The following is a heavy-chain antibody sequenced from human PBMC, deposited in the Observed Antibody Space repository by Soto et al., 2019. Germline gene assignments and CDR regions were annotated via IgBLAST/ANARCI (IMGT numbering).Heavy chain of an antibody. J-gene: IGHJ6*02. CDR2: ISAYNGNT. D-gene: IGHD6-13*01. CDR1: GYTFTSYV. V-gene: IGHV1-18*01. Sequence: ASVKVSCKASGYTFTSYVISWVRQAPGQGLEWMGWISAYNGNTNYAQKLQGRVTMTTDTSTSTAYMELRSLRSDDTAVYYCARDGIAAAGTYYYYGMDVWGQGTTVTVSS. CDR3: ARDGIAAAGTYYYYGMDV.